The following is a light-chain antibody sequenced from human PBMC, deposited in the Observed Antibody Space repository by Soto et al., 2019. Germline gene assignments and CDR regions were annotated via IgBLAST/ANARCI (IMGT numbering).Light chain of an antibody. CDR2: GAS. CDR3: QQYGSSLFT. CDR1: QSVSSSY. Sequence: EIVLTQSPGTLSLSPGERATLSCRASQSVSSSYLAWYQQKPGQAPRLLIYGASSRATGIPDRFSGSGSGTDFTLTIRRLEPEDFAVYYCQQYGSSLFTFGPGTKVAIK. V-gene: IGKV3-20*01. J-gene: IGKJ3*01.